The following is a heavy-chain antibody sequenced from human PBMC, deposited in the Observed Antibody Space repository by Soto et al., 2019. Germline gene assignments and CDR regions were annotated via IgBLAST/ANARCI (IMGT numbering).Heavy chain of an antibody. Sequence: QVQLQESGPGLVEPSGTLSLTCAVSGASISSSNWWSWVRQSPGKGLEWVGEIFHSGDTSYNPSLKSRVLISVDNSKNHFSLRLTSVTASDTAVYCWARDYLAVRPGHYSAMEVWGQGTTVIVSS. D-gene: IGHD6-6*01. J-gene: IGHJ6*02. CDR2: IFHSGDT. CDR1: GASISSSNW. V-gene: IGHV4-4*01. CDR3: ARDYLAVRPGHYSAMEV.